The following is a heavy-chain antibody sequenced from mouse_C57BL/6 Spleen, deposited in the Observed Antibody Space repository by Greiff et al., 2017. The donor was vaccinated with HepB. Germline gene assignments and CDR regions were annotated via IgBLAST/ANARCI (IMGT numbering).Heavy chain of an antibody. CDR1: GYTFTSYW. CDR2: IYPGSGST. V-gene: IGHV1-55*01. D-gene: IGHD1-1*01. Sequence: QVQLQQPGAELVKPGASVKMSCKASGYTFTSYWITWVKQRPGQGLEWIGDIYPGSGSTNYNEKFKSKATLTVDTSSSTAYMQLSSLTSEDSAVYYCARRGLRTGYFDVWGTGTTVTVSS. J-gene: IGHJ1*03. CDR3: ARRGLRTGYFDV.